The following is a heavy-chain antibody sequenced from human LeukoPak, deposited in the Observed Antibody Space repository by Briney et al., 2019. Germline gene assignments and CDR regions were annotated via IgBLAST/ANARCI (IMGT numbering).Heavy chain of an antibody. CDR2: INPSGGST. CDR1: GYTFTSYY. CDR3: ARGYYGSGSYILYYYYGMDV. J-gene: IGHJ6*02. D-gene: IGHD3-10*01. V-gene: IGHV1-46*01. Sequence: GASVKVSCKASGYTFTSYYMHWVRQAPGQGLEWMGIINPSGGSTSYAQKFQGRVTMTRDTSTSTVYMELSSLRSEDTAVYYCARGYYGSGSYILYYYYGMDVWGQGTTVTVSS.